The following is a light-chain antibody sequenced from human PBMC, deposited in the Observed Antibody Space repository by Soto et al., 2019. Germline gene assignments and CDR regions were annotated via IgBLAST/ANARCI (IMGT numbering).Light chain of an antibody. J-gene: IGLJ1*01. CDR2: DVS. Sequence: SALPKAASGYGSPGQSITISCTRTSSDVGGYNYVSWYQQHPGKAPKLMIYDVSNRPSGVSNRFSGSKSGNTASLTISGLQAEDEADYYCSSYTSSSTYYVFGTGTKVTVL. CDR3: SSYTSSSTYYV. CDR1: SSDVGGYNY. V-gene: IGLV2-14*01.